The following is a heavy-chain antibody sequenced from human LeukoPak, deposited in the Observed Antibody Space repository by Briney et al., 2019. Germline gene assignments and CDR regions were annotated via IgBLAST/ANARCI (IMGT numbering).Heavy chain of an antibody. CDR3: AKDAGADYYGSGSSFDY. J-gene: IGHJ4*02. Sequence: GASVKVSCKASGYTFTGYIMHWVRQAPGQGLEWVGWINPNSGDTKYTQKFQGRVTLTRDTSISTAYMELNRLRSDDTAVYYCAKDAGADYYGSGSSFDYWGQGTLVTVSS. CDR2: INPNSGDT. V-gene: IGHV1-2*02. CDR1: GYTFTGYI. D-gene: IGHD3-10*01.